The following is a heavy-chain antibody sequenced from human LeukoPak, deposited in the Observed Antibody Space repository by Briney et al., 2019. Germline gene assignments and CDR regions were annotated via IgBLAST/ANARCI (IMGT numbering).Heavy chain of an antibody. CDR1: GFTFSSYS. CDR3: ARDLRHDSSIGPFDI. J-gene: IGHJ3*02. D-gene: IGHD3-22*01. CDR2: ISSSSSYI. V-gene: IGHV3-21*01. Sequence: GGSLRLSCAASGFTFSSYSMNWVRQAPGKGLEWVSSISSSSSYIYYADSVKGRFTISRDNAKNSLYLQMNSLRAEDTAVYYCARDLRHDSSIGPFDIWGQGTMVTVSS.